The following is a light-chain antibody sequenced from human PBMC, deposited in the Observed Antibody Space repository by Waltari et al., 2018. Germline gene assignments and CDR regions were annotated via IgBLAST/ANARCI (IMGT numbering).Light chain of an antibody. CDR3: AAWDDSLSGRV. J-gene: IGLJ3*02. CDR1: RSNIGRNY. Sequence: QSVLTQPPSASGTPGQRVTISCSGSRSNIGRNYVYWYQQLPGTAPKLLVYRNNPRPSGVPDRCSGSKSGTSASLAISGLRSEDEADYYCAAWDDSLSGRVFGGGTKVTVL. CDR2: RNN. V-gene: IGLV1-47*01.